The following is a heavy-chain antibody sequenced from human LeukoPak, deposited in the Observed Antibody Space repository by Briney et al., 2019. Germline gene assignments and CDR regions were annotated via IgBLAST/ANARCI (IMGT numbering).Heavy chain of an antibody. CDR1: GGSFSGYY. Sequence: SETLSLTCAVYGGSFSGYYWSWIRQPPGKGLEWIGEINHSGSTNYNPSLKSRVTISVDTSKNQFSLKLSSVTAADTAVYYCARGTNIGSGWYSSTNRRYYFDYWGQGTLVTVSS. CDR2: INHSGST. CDR3: ARGTNIGSGWYSSTNRRYYFDY. V-gene: IGHV4-34*01. D-gene: IGHD6-19*01. J-gene: IGHJ4*02.